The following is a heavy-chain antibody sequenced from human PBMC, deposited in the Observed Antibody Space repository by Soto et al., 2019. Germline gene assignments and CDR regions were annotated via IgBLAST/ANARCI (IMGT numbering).Heavy chain of an antibody. J-gene: IGHJ1*01. Sequence: EVQLVESGGGLVQPRGSLRLSCAASGFTFSSYEMNWVRQAPGKGLEWVSYISSSGYTIHYADSVKGRFTISRDNAKNSLYLQMNSLRAEDTAVYYCARVSQSFIEYFQHWGQGTLVTVSS. CDR1: GFTFSSYE. CDR2: ISSSGYTI. D-gene: IGHD3-16*02. CDR3: ARVSQSFIEYFQH. V-gene: IGHV3-48*03.